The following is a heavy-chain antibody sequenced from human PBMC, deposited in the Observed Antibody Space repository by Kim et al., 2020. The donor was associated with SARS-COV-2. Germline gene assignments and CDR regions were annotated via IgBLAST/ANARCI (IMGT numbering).Heavy chain of an antibody. CDR2: IHHSGNS. D-gene: IGHD3-10*01. Sequence: SETLSLTCDVSGESITNNNWWTWVRQPPGKGLEWLGEIHHSGNSNYNPSLKSRVTISVDTSKNQLFLELRSVTAADTAVYYCARRSGSHIPWGQGTLVT. CDR1: GESITNNNW. V-gene: IGHV4-4*02. CDR3: ARRSGSHIP. J-gene: IGHJ5*02.